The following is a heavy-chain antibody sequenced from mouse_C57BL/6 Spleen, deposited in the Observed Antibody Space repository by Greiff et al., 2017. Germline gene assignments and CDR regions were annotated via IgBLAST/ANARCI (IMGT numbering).Heavy chain of an antibody. CDR2: IYPGSGST. J-gene: IGHJ2*01. D-gene: IGHD2-5*01. CDR3: ARSLLYSNYGGYFDY. V-gene: IGHV1-55*01. CDR1: GYTFTSYW. Sequence: QVQLKQPGAELVKPGASVKMSCKASGYTFTSYWITWVKQRPGQGLEWIGDIYPGSGSTNYNEKFKSKATLTVDTSSSTAYMQLSSLTSEDSAVYYCARSLLYSNYGGYFDYWGQGTTLTVSS.